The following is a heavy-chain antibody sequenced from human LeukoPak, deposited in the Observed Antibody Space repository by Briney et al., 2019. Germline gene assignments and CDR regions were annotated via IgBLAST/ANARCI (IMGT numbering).Heavy chain of an antibody. Sequence: GGSLRLSCAASGFTFSSYSMNWVRQAPGKGLEWVSSISSSSSYIYYADSVKGRFTITRDNAKNSLYLQMNRLRAEDTAVYYCARRLVVVAAGGDYWGQGPLVTVSS. J-gene: IGHJ4*02. V-gene: IGHV3-21*01. CDR1: GFTFSSYS. D-gene: IGHD2-15*01. CDR2: ISSSSSYI. CDR3: ARRLVVVAAGGDY.